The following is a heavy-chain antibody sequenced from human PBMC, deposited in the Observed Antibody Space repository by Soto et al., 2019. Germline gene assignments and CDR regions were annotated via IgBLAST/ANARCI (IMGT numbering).Heavy chain of an antibody. CDR3: AKDRYGGNSQCSDY. Sequence: PGGSLRLSCATSGFTFSSYAMSWVRQAPGKGREWVSATSGRGGSTYSADSVTGRLTISRHNPHNTLYLQMNSLRAEDTAVYSCAKDRYGGNSQCSDYCGEGTLVTVPS. CDR1: GFTFSSYA. J-gene: IGHJ4*02. D-gene: IGHD4-17*01. CDR2: TSGRGGST. V-gene: IGHV3-23*01.